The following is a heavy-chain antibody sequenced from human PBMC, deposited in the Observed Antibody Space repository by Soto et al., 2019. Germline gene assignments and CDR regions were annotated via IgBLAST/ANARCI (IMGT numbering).Heavy chain of an antibody. CDR2: ISAYNGNT. V-gene: IGHV1-18*01. CDR3: EGITMVRVVIINSP. J-gene: IGHJ5*02. Sequence: ASVKVSCKASGYTFTSYGISWVRQAPGQGHEWKGRISAYNGNTNYAQKHQGRITMNADKFTSTAYMELSSLRSEDTAVYYCEGITMVRVVIINSPLGQGTLVTVSS. D-gene: IGHD3-10*01. CDR1: GYTFTSYG.